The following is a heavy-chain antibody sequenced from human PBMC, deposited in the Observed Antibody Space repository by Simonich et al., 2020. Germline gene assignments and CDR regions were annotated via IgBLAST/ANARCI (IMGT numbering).Heavy chain of an antibody. D-gene: IGHD6-13*01. CDR1: GGSISSSSYY. Sequence: QLQLQESGPGLVKPSETLSLTCTVSGGSISSSSYYWGWIRQPPGKGLEWIGSIYYSGRTYYTPALKSRGTISGDTSKNQFSLKLSSVTAADTAVYYCARHAGFAFDIWGQGTMVTVSS. CDR3: ARHAGFAFDI. CDR2: IYYSGRT. V-gene: IGHV4-39*01. J-gene: IGHJ3*02.